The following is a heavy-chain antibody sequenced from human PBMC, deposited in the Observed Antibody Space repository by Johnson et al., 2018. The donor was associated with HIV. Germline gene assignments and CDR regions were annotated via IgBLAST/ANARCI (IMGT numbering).Heavy chain of an antibody. Sequence: EQLVESGGGLVQPGGSLRLSCAASGFTFSSYWMHWVRQAPGKGLVWVSRINSDGSSTSYADSVKGRFTISRDNAKNTLYLQMNSLRAEDTAVYYCAKAGDYYDSRGYYDAFDIWGQGTMVTVSS. V-gene: IGHV3-74*01. D-gene: IGHD3-22*01. J-gene: IGHJ3*02. CDR3: AKAGDYYDSRGYYDAFDI. CDR1: GFTFSSYW. CDR2: INSDGSST.